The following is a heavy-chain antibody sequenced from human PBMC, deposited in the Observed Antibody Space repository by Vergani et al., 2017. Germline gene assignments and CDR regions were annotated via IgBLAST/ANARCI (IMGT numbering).Heavy chain of an antibody. CDR3: AKDRSDSSGWYSDY. J-gene: IGHJ4*02. CDR1: GFTFSSYA. V-gene: IGHV3-23*01. CDR2: ISGSGDST. D-gene: IGHD6-19*01. Sequence: EVQLLESGGGLVQPGGSLRLSCAASGFTFSSYAMSWVRQAPGKGLEWVSAISGSGDSTYYADSVKGRFTISRDNSKNTLYLQMNSLGAEDTAVYYCAKDRSDSSGWYSDYWGQGTLVTVSS.